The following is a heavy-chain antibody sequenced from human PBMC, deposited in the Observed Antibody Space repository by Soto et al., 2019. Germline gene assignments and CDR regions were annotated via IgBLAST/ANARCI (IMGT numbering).Heavy chain of an antibody. CDR1: GFTFSSYD. D-gene: IGHD6-13*01. Sequence: EVQLVESGGGLVQPGGSLRLSCAASGFTFSSYDMHWVRQVAGKGLEWVSAIGVAGDTYYPDSVKGRFTISRENAENSLYLQMNSLRGEDTAVYYCASGRWGSSWYEGGSRIDYWGQGTLVTVSS. V-gene: IGHV3-13*01. J-gene: IGHJ4*02. CDR3: ASGRWGSSWYEGGSRIDY. CDR2: IGVAGDT.